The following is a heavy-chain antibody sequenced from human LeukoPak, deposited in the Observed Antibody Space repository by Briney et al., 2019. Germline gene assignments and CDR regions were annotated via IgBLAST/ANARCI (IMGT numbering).Heavy chain of an antibody. V-gene: IGHV3-7*01. CDR1: GFIFTSYW. CDR3: ARYARSWDLDY. D-gene: IGHD6-13*01. J-gene: IGHJ4*02. Sequence: GGSLRLSCAASGFIFTSYWLSWVRQAPGKGLEWVANIKQDGSEIYYVDSVKGRFTISRDNAKNSLYLQMNSLRAEDTAVYYCARYARSWDLDYWGQGTLVTVSS. CDR2: IKQDGSEI.